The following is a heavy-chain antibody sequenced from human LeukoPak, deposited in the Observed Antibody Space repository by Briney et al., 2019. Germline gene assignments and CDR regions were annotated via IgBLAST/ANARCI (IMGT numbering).Heavy chain of an antibody. CDR2: TSAYNGNT. CDR1: GYTFTIYG. D-gene: IGHD1-26*01. Sequence: ASVTVSFMASGYTFTIYGISWVRQAPGQGREGMGWTSAYNGNTNYAQKLQGRVTITTDTSTSTAYMELRSLRSDDTAVYYCARGRRSGSYYNWFDPWGQGTLVTVSS. J-gene: IGHJ5*02. V-gene: IGHV1-18*01. CDR3: ARGRRSGSYYNWFDP.